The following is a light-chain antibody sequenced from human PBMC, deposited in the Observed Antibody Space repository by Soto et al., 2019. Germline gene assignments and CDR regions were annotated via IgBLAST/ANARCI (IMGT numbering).Light chain of an antibody. CDR1: QSISSW. CDR2: AAS. V-gene: IGKV3-15*01. J-gene: IGKJ1*01. Sequence: MTQSPSTLSASVGDRVTITCWASQSISSWLAWYQQKPGQAPRLLIYAASTRATGIPARFSGSGSGTEFTLTISSLQSEDFAVYYCQQYNNWPPAFGQGTWWIS. CDR3: QQYNNWPPA.